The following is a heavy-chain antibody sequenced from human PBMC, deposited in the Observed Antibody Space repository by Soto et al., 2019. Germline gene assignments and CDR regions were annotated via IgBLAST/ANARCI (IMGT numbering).Heavy chain of an antibody. V-gene: IGHV4-34*01. CDR1: GGSFSGYY. D-gene: IGHD1-26*01. Sequence: QVQLQQWGAGLLKPSETLSLTCAVYGGSFSGYYWSWIRQPPGKGLEWIGEINHSGSTKYNPSLKSRVPIPVDTSKNQFSLELSSVTAADTAVYYCARGGVGATNWFDPWGQGTLVTVSS. CDR3: ARGGVGATNWFDP. CDR2: INHSGST. J-gene: IGHJ5*02.